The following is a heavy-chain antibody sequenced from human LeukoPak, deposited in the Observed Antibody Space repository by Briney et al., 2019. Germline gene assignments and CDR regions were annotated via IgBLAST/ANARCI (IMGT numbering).Heavy chain of an antibody. V-gene: IGHV3-30-3*01. CDR2: ISYDGSNK. D-gene: IGHD6-25*01. J-gene: IGHJ4*02. CDR1: GFTFSTYA. CDR3: ARDRLLDY. Sequence: GGSLRLSCAASGFTFSTYAMHWVRQAPGKGLEWVAVISYDGSNKYYADSVKGRFTISRDNSKNTLYLQMNSLRAEDTAVYYCARDRLLDYWGQGTQVTVSS.